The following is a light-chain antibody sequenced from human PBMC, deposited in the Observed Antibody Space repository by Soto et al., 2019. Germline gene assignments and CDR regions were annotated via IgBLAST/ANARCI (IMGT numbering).Light chain of an antibody. CDR3: QQYNKWPQWT. V-gene: IGKV3-15*01. CDR1: QSIRTD. J-gene: IGKJ1*01. CDR2: SAS. Sequence: EVVMTQSPATLSVSPGERATLSCRASQSIRTDLAWYQQKPGQAPSLLNFSASTRATGVPARFSGSGSGTEFTLTISSLQSEDFAVYYCQQYNKWPQWTFGQGTKVDLK.